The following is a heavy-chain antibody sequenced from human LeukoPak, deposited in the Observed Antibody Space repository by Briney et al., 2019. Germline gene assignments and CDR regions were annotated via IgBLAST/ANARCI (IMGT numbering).Heavy chain of an antibody. CDR3: ARNPTPYCSSTSCLDNAFDI. Sequence: PSETLSLTCTVSGGSISSGDYDWSWIRQPPGKGLEWIGCIYYSGSTYYNPSLKSRVTISVDTSKNQFSLKLSSVTAADTAVYYCARNPTPYCSSTSCLDNAFDIWGQGTMVTVSS. CDR2: IYYSGST. CDR1: GGSISSGDYD. J-gene: IGHJ3*02. V-gene: IGHV4-30-4*08. D-gene: IGHD2-2*01.